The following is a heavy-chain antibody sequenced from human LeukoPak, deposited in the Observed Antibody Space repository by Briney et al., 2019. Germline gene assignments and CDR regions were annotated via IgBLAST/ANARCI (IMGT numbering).Heavy chain of an antibody. J-gene: IGHJ5*02. D-gene: IGHD3-9*01. CDR2: INHSGST. Sequence: SETLSLTCAVYGGSFSGYYWSWIRQPPGKGLEWIGEINHSGSTNYNPSLKSRVTISVDTPTKQFSLKLSSVTAADTAVYYCARVLRYFDWLLNSNWFDPWGQGTLVTVSS. CDR1: GGSFSGYY. V-gene: IGHV4-34*01. CDR3: ARVLRYFDWLLNSNWFDP.